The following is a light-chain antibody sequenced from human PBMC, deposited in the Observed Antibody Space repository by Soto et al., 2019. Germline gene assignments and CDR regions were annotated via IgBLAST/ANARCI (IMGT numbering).Light chain of an antibody. CDR3: QQSNSFPLT. Sequence: DIQMSQSPSSVSASVGDRVTITCRASQGISSWLAWYQQRPGKAPKLLISAASNLQRGVPSRFSGSGSGTEFTLTIDSLQPEDFATYYCQQSNSFPLTFGGGTKVEIK. CDR1: QGISSW. CDR2: AAS. J-gene: IGKJ4*01. V-gene: IGKV1-12*01.